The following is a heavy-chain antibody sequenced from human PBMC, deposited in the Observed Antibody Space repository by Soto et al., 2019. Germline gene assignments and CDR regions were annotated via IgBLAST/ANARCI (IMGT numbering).Heavy chain of an antibody. CDR1: GGCFSGYY. J-gene: IGHJ6*02. CDR3: ARGGYCNGSACRGAFYYFQYGMDV. CDR2: INHSGST. Sequence: PSETLSLACTISGGCFSGYYGSWIRQPPGKRQEWIWEINHSGSTNYNPSLKSRVTISVDMSKNQFSLKLTSVTAADTAVYHCARGGYCNGSACRGAFYYFQYGMDVWGQGTTVTVSS. V-gene: IGHV4-34*01. D-gene: IGHD2-15*01.